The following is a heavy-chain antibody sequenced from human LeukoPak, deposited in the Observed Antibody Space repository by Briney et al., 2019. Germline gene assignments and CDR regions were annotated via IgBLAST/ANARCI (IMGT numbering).Heavy chain of an antibody. CDR2: ISSGRPTI. D-gene: IGHD6-6*01. CDR3: ERGGAARPDY. J-gene: IGHJ4*02. Sequence: GGSLRLSCAASGFTFSSYGMNWVRQAPGTGLQWVSYISSGRPTINYADSVRGRFTVSRDNAKSSLYLQMNNLRVEDTAVYYCERGGAARPDYWGQGTLVTVSS. V-gene: IGHV3-48*04. CDR1: GFTFSSYG.